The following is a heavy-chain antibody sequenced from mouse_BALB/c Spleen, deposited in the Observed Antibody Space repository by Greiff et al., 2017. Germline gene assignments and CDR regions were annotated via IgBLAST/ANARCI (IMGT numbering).Heavy chain of an antibody. D-gene: IGHD1-1*01. V-gene: IGHV14-3*02. J-gene: IGHJ1*01. CDR1: GFNIKDTY. CDR2: IDPANGNT. Sequence: VQLQQSGAELVKPGASVKLSCTASGFNIKDTYMHWVKQRPEQGLEWIGRIDPANGNTKYDPKFQGKATITADTSSNTAYLQLSSLTSEDTAVYYCARYHYYGSYWYFDVWGAGTTVTVSS. CDR3: ARYHYYGSYWYFDV.